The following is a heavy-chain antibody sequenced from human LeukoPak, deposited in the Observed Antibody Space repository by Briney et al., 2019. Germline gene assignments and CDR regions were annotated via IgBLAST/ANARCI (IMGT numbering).Heavy chain of an antibody. Sequence: GGSLRLSCAASGFPFNTFDMSWVRQAPGKGLEWVSFISGRDDNIHYADSVKGRFTISRDNSKNTLYLQMNSLRAEDTAVYYCAKDQRIAVAGLPYYFDYWGQGTLVTVSS. CDR1: GFPFNTFD. CDR2: ISGRDDNI. D-gene: IGHD6-19*01. J-gene: IGHJ4*02. V-gene: IGHV3-23*01. CDR3: AKDQRIAVAGLPYYFDY.